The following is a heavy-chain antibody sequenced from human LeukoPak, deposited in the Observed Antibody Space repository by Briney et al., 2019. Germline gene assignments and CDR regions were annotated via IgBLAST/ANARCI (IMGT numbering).Heavy chain of an antibody. D-gene: IGHD6-19*01. Sequence: SETLSLTCAVSGGSISSSNWWSWVRQPPGKGLEWIGEIYHSGSTNYNPSLKSRVTISVDKSKNQFSLKLSSVTAADTAAYYCARADLKGIAVPDAFDIWGQGTMVTVSS. CDR3: ARADLKGIAVPDAFDI. CDR1: GGSISSSNW. J-gene: IGHJ3*02. V-gene: IGHV4-4*02. CDR2: IYHSGST.